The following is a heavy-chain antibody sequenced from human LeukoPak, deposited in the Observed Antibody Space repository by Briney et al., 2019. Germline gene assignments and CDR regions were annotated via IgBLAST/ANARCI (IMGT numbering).Heavy chain of an antibody. CDR1: GGSISSSNW. J-gene: IGHJ4*02. CDR3: ARRGPQLLNWYNDY. D-gene: IGHD1/OR15-1a*01. V-gene: IGHV4-4*02. CDR2: IYHSGGT. Sequence: SGTLSLTCTVSGGSISSSNWWNWARQPPGKGLEWIGEIYHSGGTNYNPSLKSRGTISLDKSKNQFSLRLTPVTAADTAVYYCARRGPQLLNWYNDYWGQGTLVTVSS.